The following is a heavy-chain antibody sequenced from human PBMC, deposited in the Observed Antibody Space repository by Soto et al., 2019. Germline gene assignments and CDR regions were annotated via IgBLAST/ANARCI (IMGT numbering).Heavy chain of an antibody. J-gene: IGHJ4*02. CDR3: AKGGSSGWHYFDL. CDR1: RFSFGANA. D-gene: IGHD6-19*01. Sequence: PGGSLRLSCVASRFSFGANALDWVRNHPGKRLEWVSSTRGSAGSTYYADSVKGRCTISRDNPKNTLYLQMDSLRPEDTAIYYCAKGGSSGWHYFDLWGQGTLVTVSS. V-gene: IGHV3-23*01. CDR2: TRGSAGST.